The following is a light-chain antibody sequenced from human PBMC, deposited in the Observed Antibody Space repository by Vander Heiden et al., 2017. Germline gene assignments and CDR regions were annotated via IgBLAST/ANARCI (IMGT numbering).Light chain of an antibody. J-gene: IGLJ3*02. CDR3: LSYDARLNTWV. V-gene: IGLV1-40*01. CDR1: SSNFGEEYD. CDR2: GDN. Sequence: QSVLTQPPAVSGVPGQTVTISCTGTSSNFGEEYDVHWYQLLPGKAPKIFTYGDNTRPSGVPDRFSGSRSGTSASLAITGLQAEDEADYYCLSYDARLNTWVFGEGTKLTVL.